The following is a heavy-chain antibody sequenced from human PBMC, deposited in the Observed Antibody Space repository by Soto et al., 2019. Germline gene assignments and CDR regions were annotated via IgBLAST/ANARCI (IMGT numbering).Heavy chain of an antibody. V-gene: IGHV3-74*01. Sequence: EVQLVESGGGLVQPGGSLRLSCAASEFTFSGRSVHWVRQAPGKGLVWVSGIDKVGTASTYADSVKGRFTSSRDNAKNTVYLQMNCLRVEDTALYYCARAWFGPDVWGKGTTVTVSS. CDR3: ARAWFGPDV. CDR2: IDKVGTAS. CDR1: EFTFSGRS. J-gene: IGHJ6*04. D-gene: IGHD3-10*01.